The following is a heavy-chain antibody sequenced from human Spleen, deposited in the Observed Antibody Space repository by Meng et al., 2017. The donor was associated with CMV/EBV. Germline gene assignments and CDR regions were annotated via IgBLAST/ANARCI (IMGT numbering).Heavy chain of an antibody. V-gene: IGHV1-69*05. D-gene: IGHD5-24*01. CDR3: ARARDGYNRDAFDI. CDR1: GGTFSSYA. CDR2: IIPIFGTA. Sequence: SVKVSCKASGGTFSSYAISWVRQAPGQGLEWMGGIIPIFGTANYAQKFQGRVTITTDESTSTAYMELSSLRSEDTAGYYCARARDGYNRDAFDIWGQGTMVTVSS. J-gene: IGHJ3*02.